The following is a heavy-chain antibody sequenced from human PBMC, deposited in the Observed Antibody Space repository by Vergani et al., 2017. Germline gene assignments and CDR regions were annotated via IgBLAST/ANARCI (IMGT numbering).Heavy chain of an antibody. J-gene: IGHJ4*02. CDR3: AKEGGGYCSGGTCYPEY. CDR2: LSADGVNT. D-gene: IGHD2-15*01. Sequence: EVQLLESGGGLVQPGGSLRLSCAASGFTFSSYAMNWVRQAPGKGLEWVSGLSADGVNTYYADSVKGRFTISRDNSKNTLYLQMNSLRAEDTAVYYCAKEGGGYCSGGTCYPEYWGQGTLVIVSS. V-gene: IGHV3-23*01. CDR1: GFTFSSYA.